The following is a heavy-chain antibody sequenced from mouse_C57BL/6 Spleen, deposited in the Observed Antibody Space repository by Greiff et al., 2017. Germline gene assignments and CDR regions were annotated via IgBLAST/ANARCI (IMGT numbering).Heavy chain of an antibody. CDR1: GYTFTSYW. CDR3: ARWIYYGYDYFDY. V-gene: IGHV1-53*01. D-gene: IGHD2-2*01. Sequence: VQLQQPGTELVKPGASVKLSCKASGYTFTSYWMHWVKQRPGQGLEWIGNINPSNGGTNYNEKFKSKATLTVDKSSSTAYMQLSSLTSEDSAVYYCARWIYYGYDYFDYWGQGTTLTVSS. CDR2: INPSNGGT. J-gene: IGHJ2*01.